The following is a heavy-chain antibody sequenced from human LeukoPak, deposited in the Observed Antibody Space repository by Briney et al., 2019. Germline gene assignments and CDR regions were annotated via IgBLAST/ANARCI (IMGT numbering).Heavy chain of an antibody. V-gene: IGHV1-2*02. CDR3: ARDDSSGYYYSFDY. J-gene: IGHJ4*02. CDR1: GYTFTGYY. D-gene: IGHD3-22*01. Sequence: ASVKVSCKASGYTFTGYYMHWVRQAPGQGLERMGWINPNSGGTNYAQKFQGRVTMTRDTSISTAYMELSRLRSDDTAVYYCARDDSSGYYYSFDYWGQGTLVTVSS. CDR2: INPNSGGT.